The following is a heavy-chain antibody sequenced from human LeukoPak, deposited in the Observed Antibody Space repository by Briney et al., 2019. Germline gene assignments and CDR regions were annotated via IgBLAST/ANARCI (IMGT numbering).Heavy chain of an antibody. D-gene: IGHD6-19*01. CDR2: ISGSGGST. CDR1: GFTFSSYA. V-gene: IGHV3-23*01. Sequence: RGSLRLSCAASGFTFSSYAMSWVRQAPGKGLEWVSAISGSGGSTYYADSVKGRFTISRDNSKNTLYLQMNSLRAEDTAVYYCAKDRRSGWYYFDYWGQGTLVTVSS. J-gene: IGHJ4*02. CDR3: AKDRRSGWYYFDY.